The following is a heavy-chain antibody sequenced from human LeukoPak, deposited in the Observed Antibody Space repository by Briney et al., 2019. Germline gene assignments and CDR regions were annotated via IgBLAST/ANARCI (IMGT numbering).Heavy chain of an antibody. CDR3: ARDLWDGTGY. V-gene: IGHV3-66*02. CDR2: IYSGDST. CDR1: RFSSTY. J-gene: IGHJ4*02. Sequence: TGGSLRLSCVASRFSSTYTSWVRQAPGKGLEWVSVIYSGDSTYYADSVRGRFTISRDISKNTVYLQMNSLRPEDTAVYYCARDLWDGTGYWGQGTLVTVAS. D-gene: IGHD3-3*01.